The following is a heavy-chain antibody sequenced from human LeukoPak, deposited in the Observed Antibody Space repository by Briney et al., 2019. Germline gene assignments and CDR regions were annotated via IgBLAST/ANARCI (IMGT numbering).Heavy chain of an antibody. J-gene: IGHJ5*02. CDR2: IDPSDSYT. CDR1: GYSFTSYW. Sequence: GESLKISCKGSGYSFTSYWISWVRQMPGKGLEWMGRIDPSDSYTNYSPSFQGHVTISADKSISTAYLQWSSLKASDTAMYYRARQDTEWFDPWGQGTLVTVSS. CDR3: ARQDTEWFDP. D-gene: IGHD5-18*01. V-gene: IGHV5-10-1*01.